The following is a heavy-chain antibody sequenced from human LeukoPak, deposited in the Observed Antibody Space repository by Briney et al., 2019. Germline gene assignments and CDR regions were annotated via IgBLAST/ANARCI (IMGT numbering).Heavy chain of an antibody. J-gene: IGHJ4*02. CDR3: ARDPGGVHGFDS. V-gene: IGHV4-61*01. CDR1: GGSVSSGSYY. Sequence: SETLSLTCTVSGGSVSSGSYYWSWIRQPPGKGLEWIGYIYYSGSTYYNPSLMSRVTISEDTSKNQFSLKLSSVTAADTAVYYCARDPGGVHGFDSWGQGTLVTVSS. D-gene: IGHD3-16*01. CDR2: IYYSGST.